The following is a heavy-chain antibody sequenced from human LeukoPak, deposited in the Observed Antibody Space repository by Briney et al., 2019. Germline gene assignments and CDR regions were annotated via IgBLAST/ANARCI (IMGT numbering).Heavy chain of an antibody. D-gene: IGHD6-19*01. CDR1: GFTFRGFD. CDR2: ITTNSHYI. J-gene: IGHJ4*02. Sequence: GGSLRLSCAASGFTFRGFDMHWVRQAPGKGLEYVSSITTNSHYIYYAGSVKGRFTISRDNAKNSLFLQMSSLRADDTAVYYCAREESGSSGWYDYWGQGTLVTVSS. CDR3: AREESGSSGWYDY. V-gene: IGHV3-21*01.